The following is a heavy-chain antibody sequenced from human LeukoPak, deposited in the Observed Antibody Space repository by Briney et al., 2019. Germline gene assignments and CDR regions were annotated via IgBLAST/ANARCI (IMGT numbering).Heavy chain of an antibody. Sequence: GGALRLSCAASGFTFSNFPMHWVRQAPGKGLEFVSAISPDASTIYYANSLKGRFTISRDNSKNTLYLQMGGLRAEDTAVYYCARWAPGLDYWGQGTLVTVSS. CDR1: GFTFSNFP. J-gene: IGHJ4*02. V-gene: IGHV3-64*01. CDR2: ISPDASTI. CDR3: ARWAPGLDY.